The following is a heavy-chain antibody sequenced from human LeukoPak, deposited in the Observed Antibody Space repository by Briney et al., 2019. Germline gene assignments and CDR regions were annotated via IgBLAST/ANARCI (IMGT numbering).Heavy chain of an antibody. Sequence: PGGSLRLSCAASGFIFSTYAMSWVRQSPGKGLEWVSVISDSGGHTIYADSVKGRFTISRDNSRNTLYLQLGSLRAEDTAVYYCAKGQRSCGGGRCELFDSWGQGTLVTVSS. CDR2: ISDSGGHT. J-gene: IGHJ4*02. CDR1: GFIFSTYA. D-gene: IGHD2-15*01. V-gene: IGHV3-23*01. CDR3: AKGQRSCGGGRCELFDS.